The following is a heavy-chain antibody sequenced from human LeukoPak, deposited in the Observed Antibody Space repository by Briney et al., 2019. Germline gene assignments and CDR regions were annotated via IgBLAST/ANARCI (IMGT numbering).Heavy chain of an antibody. Sequence: GGSLRLSCAASGFTFSSYDMSWVRQAPGKGLEWVSGISDSGGNTYYADSVKGRFTISRDNSKNTLYLQMNSLRTEDTAVYYCAKGGRLLWFGELSDDAFDIWGKGTMVTVSS. J-gene: IGHJ3*02. CDR2: ISDSGGNT. V-gene: IGHV3-23*01. D-gene: IGHD3-10*01. CDR3: AKGGRLLWFGELSDDAFDI. CDR1: GFTFSSYD.